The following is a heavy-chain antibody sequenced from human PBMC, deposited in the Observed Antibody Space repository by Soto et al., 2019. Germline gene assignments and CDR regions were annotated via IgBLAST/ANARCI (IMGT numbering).Heavy chain of an antibody. CDR1: GFTFSNYA. D-gene: IGHD3-10*01. CDR2: LGLTGTTT. CDR3: AKSSGAISTPRRRPSDY. Sequence: GGSLRLSCAASGFTFSNYAMSWVRQAPGKGLEWVSALGLTGTTTYYADSVKGRFTISRDNSKNTLYLQMNSLRAEDTAVYYCAKSSGAISTPRRRPSDYWGPATLVTLSS. V-gene: IGHV3-23*01. J-gene: IGHJ4*02.